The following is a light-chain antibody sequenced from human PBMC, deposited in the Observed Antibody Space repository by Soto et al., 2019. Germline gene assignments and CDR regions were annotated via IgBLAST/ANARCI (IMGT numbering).Light chain of an antibody. CDR2: VNI. J-gene: IGLJ2*01. V-gene: IGLV1-40*01. CDR1: SSNIGAGYD. Sequence: QSALTQPPSVSGAPGQRVTISCTGSSSNIGAGYDVHWYQQLPGTAPKLLIYVNINRPSGVPDRFSGSKSGTSASLAITGLKAEDEADYYCQSYDSSLSVVFGGGTKLTVL. CDR3: QSYDSSLSVV.